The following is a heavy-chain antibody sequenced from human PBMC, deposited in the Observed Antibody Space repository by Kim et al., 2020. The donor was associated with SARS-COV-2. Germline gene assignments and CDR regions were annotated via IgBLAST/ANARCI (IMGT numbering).Heavy chain of an antibody. V-gene: IGHV3-9*01. D-gene: IGHD3-22*01. J-gene: IGHJ3*02. CDR2: ISWNSGSI. CDR1: GFTFGDYA. CDR3: AKDIGDSSGVDAFDI. Sequence: GGSLRLPCAASGFTFGDYAMHWVRQAPGKGLEWVSGISWNSGSIGYADSVKGRFTISRDNAKNSLYLQMNSLRAEDTALYYCAKDIGDSSGVDAFDIWGQGTMVTVSS.